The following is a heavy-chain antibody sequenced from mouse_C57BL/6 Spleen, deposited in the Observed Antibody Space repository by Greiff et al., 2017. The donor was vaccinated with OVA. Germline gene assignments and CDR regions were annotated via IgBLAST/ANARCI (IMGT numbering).Heavy chain of an antibody. CDR3: ARHDYYGSSYDYYAMDY. Sequence: VQVVESGAELVKPGASVKLSCKASGYTFTEYTIHWVKQRSGQGLEWIGWFYPGSGSIKYNEKFKDKATLTADKSSSTVYMELSRLTSEDSAVYFCARHDYYGSSYDYYAMDYWGQGTSVTVSS. J-gene: IGHJ4*01. D-gene: IGHD1-1*01. CDR2: FYPGSGSI. CDR1: GYTFTEYT. V-gene: IGHV1-62-2*01.